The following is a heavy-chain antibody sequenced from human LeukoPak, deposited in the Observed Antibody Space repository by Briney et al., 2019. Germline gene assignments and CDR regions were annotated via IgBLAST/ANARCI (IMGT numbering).Heavy chain of an antibody. J-gene: IGHJ4*02. D-gene: IGHD3-3*01. Sequence: GESLKISCKASGYSFIDYWIGWVRQMPGKGLEWMGIIYPGDSDTRYSPSFQGQVTISADKSISTAYLQWSSLKASDTAMYYCARHGGTYYDFWSGLLPLDYWGQGTLVTVSS. CDR2: IYPGDSDT. CDR3: ARHGGTYYDFWSGLLPLDY. CDR1: GYSFIDYW. V-gene: IGHV5-51*01.